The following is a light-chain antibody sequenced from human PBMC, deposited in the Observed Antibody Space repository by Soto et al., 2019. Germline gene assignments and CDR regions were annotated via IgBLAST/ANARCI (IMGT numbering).Light chain of an antibody. CDR2: DVS. CDR1: SSDVGGYNY. Sequence: QSVLTQPASVSGSPXXXXTISCTGTSSDVGGYNYVSWYQQHPGKAPKLMIYDVSNRPSGVSNRFSGSKSGNTASLTISGLQAEDEADYYCSSYTSSSTLVVFGGGTKVTVL. CDR3: SSYTSSSTLVV. V-gene: IGLV2-14*01. J-gene: IGLJ2*01.